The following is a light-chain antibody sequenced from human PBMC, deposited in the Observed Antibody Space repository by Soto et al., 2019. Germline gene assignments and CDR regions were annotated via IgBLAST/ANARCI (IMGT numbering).Light chain of an antibody. CDR3: QQYDNYLT. CDR2: KAT. CDR1: QSVRTW. Sequence: QLTQSPSTLSASVGDRVTIPCRASQSVRTWLAWFQQKPGKAPKLLIYKATTLESGVPSRFSGSGSGTEFTLTISSLQPDDFATYYCQQYDNYLTFGRGTKVDIK. V-gene: IGKV1-5*03. J-gene: IGKJ1*01.